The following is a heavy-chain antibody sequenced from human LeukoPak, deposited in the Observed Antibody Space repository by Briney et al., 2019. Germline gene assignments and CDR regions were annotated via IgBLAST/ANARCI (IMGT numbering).Heavy chain of an antibody. CDR1: GGSITSANW. CDR3: ARDANGSDLHYYHMDV. J-gene: IGHJ6*03. V-gene: IGHV4-4*02. D-gene: IGHD6-25*01. CDR2: IYHTGNT. Sequence: RTSETLSLTCAVSGGSITSANWWSWVRQSPVKGLEWIGEIYHTGNTNYTPSLNSRVSISLDTSKNQFSLRLTSVTAADTAVYFCARDANGSDLHYYHMDVWGKGTTVTVSS.